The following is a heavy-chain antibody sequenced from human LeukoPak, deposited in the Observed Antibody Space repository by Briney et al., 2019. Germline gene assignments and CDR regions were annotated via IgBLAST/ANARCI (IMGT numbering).Heavy chain of an antibody. CDR3: ARDRMGGSFDY. J-gene: IGHJ4*02. V-gene: IGHV3-48*01. CDR1: GFAFSPYA. D-gene: IGHD2-15*01. CDR2: ITGDSNTI. Sequence: GGSLRLSCAASGFAFSPYAMNWVRQAPGKGLEWVSFITGDSNTIYYADSVKGRFTVSRDNAENSLYLQMNSLSAEDTAVYYCARDRMGGSFDYWGQGTLVTVSS.